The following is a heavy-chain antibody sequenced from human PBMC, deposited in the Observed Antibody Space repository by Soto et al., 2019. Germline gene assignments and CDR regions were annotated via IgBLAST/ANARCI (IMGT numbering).Heavy chain of an antibody. CDR3: ARVVRGVMAYYFDY. CDR1: GYTFTSYA. CDR2: INAGNGNT. Sequence: ASVKVSCKASGYTFTSYAMHWVRQAPGQRLEWMGWINAGNGNTKYSQKFQGRVTITRDTSASTAYMELSSPRSEDTAVYYCARVVRGVMAYYFDYWGQGTLVTVSS. D-gene: IGHD3-10*01. J-gene: IGHJ4*02. V-gene: IGHV1-3*01.